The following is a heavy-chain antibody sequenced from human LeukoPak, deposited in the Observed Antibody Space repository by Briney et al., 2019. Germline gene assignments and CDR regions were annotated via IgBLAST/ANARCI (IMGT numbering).Heavy chain of an antibody. CDR1: GGFFSGYY. D-gene: IGHD2-2*01. CDR3: ARDQAKGYCSSTSCYPSLGFDY. V-gene: IGHV4-4*07. J-gene: IGHJ4*02. CDR2: IYTSGSA. Sequence: SETLSLTCAVYGGFFSGYYWSWIRQPAGKGLEWIGRIYTSGSANYNPSLKSRVTMSVDTSKNQFSLKLSSVTAADTAVYYCARDQAKGYCSSTSCYPSLGFDYWGQGTLVTVSS.